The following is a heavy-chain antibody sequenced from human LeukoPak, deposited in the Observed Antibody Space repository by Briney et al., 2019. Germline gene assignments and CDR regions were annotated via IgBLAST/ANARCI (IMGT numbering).Heavy chain of an antibody. V-gene: IGHV3-30*14. CDR1: GFTFSSYA. Sequence: GRSLRLSCAASGFTFSSYAMHWVRQAPGKGLEWVAVISYDGSNKYYADSVKGRFTISRDNSKNTLYLQMNSLRVEDTAVYYCTRGPNDYFKWGQGTLVTVSS. D-gene: IGHD1-1*01. CDR2: ISYDGSNK. J-gene: IGHJ4*02. CDR3: TRGPNDYFK.